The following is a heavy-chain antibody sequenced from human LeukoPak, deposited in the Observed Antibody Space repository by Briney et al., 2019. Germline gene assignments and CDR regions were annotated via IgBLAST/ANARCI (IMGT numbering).Heavy chain of an antibody. D-gene: IGHD3-16*02. Sequence: GGSLRLSCAASGFTFSSYAMSWVRQAPGKGLEWVSAISGSGGSTYYADSVKGRFTISRDNSKNTLYLQMNSLRAEDTAVYYCAKDLNDYVWGSYRHDAFDIWGQGTMVTVSS. CDR3: AKDLNDYVWGSYRHDAFDI. V-gene: IGHV3-23*01. J-gene: IGHJ3*02. CDR1: GFTFSSYA. CDR2: ISGSGGST.